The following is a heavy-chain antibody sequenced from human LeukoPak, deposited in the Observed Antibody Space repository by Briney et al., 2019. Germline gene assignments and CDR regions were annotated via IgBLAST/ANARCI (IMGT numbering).Heavy chain of an antibody. CDR1: GFIFSDYY. CDR2: ISNPSSTK. D-gene: IGHD3-10*01. CDR3: ARCGDGLPCDFDY. J-gene: IGHJ4*02. V-gene: IGHV3-11*04. Sequence: GGSLRLSCDASGFIFSDYYMSWARQAPGKGLEWISYISNPSSTKYYVDSVKGRFTISRDNAKNSLYLQMNSLRAEDTAVYYCARCGDGLPCDFDYWGQGTLVTVSS.